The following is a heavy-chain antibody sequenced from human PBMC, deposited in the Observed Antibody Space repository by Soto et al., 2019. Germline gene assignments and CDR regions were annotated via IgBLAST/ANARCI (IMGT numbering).Heavy chain of an antibody. CDR1: GGSITNSY. J-gene: IGHJ5*02. V-gene: IGHV4-59*08. D-gene: IGHD1-26*01. Sequence: QVKLQESAPGLVKPSETLSLTCTVSGGSITNSYLSWIRQPPGKGLEWIGYFDYSGSTNHNPSLSSRVLRPEDTSQNQVSLKLTSVAAADTAVYYCARGRWFGPWGQGTLVTVSS. CDR2: FDYSGST. CDR3: ARGRWFGP.